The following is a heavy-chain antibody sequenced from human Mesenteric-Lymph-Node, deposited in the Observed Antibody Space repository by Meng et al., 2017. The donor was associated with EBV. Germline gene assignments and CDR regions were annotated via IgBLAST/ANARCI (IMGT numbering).Heavy chain of an antibody. V-gene: IGHV1-18*01. CDR1: GYTFTNYG. Sequence: QGLRGPCGGDVKHPGASVKVSCNASGYTFTNYGIIWVRQAPGQGLEWMGWISAYNGSTNYAQKLQGRVTMTTDTSRSTAYMELRSLRSDDTALYYCARDLGMITFGGASDYWGQGTLVTASS. D-gene: IGHD3-16*01. CDR3: ARDLGMITFGGASDY. J-gene: IGHJ4*02. CDR2: ISAYNGST.